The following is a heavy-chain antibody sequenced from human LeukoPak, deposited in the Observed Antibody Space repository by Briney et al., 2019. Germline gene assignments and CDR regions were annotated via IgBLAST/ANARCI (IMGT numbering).Heavy chain of an antibody. D-gene: IGHD4-11*01. V-gene: IGHV4-38-2*02. CDR1: GYSISSGYY. Sequence: PSETLSLTCTVSGYSISSGYYWGWIRQPPGKGLEWIGSIYHSGSTNYNPSLKSRVTISVDTSKNQFSLKLSSVTAADTAVYYCVSKGRASTLYYFDSWGQGTLVTVSS. CDR2: IYHSGST. CDR3: VSKGRASTLYYFDS. J-gene: IGHJ4*02.